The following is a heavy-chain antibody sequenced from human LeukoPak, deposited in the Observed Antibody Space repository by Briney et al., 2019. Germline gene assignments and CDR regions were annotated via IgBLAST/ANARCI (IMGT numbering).Heavy chain of an antibody. Sequence: GASVKVSCKASGYTSTGYYMHWVRQAPGQGLEWMGWINPNSGGTNYAQKFQGRVTMTRDTSISTAYMELSRLRSDDTAVYYCAREGILTGSNHDAFDIWGQGTMVTVSS. CDR2: INPNSGGT. V-gene: IGHV1-2*02. CDR3: AREGILTGSNHDAFDI. J-gene: IGHJ3*02. D-gene: IGHD3-9*01. CDR1: GYTSTGYY.